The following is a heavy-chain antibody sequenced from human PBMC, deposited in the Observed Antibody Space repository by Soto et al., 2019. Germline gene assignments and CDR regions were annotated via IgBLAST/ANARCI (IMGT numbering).Heavy chain of an antibody. D-gene: IGHD3-22*01. CDR1: RFTFISYA. CDR3: VKYYYDSSGYYGLNAFDI. Sequence: WGSLRLSCLASRFTFISYAMHLFRHAPWKGLEYVSSISSNGDSTYYADSVKGRFTISRDNSKNTMYLQMSSLRAEDTAVYYCVKYYYDSSGYYGLNAFDIWGQGTVVTVSS. J-gene: IGHJ3*02. CDR2: ISSNGDST. V-gene: IGHV3-64D*06.